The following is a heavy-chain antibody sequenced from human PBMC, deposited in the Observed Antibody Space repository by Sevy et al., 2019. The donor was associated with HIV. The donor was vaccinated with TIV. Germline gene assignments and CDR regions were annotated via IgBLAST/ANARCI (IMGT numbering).Heavy chain of an antibody. V-gene: IGHV3-53*01. D-gene: IGHD6-6*01. CDR3: ARDRGIAARPRYYYYGMDV. Sequence: GRSLRLSCAASGFTVSSNYMSWVRQAPGKGLEWVSVIYSGGSTYYADSVKGRFTISRDNSKNTLYLQMNSLRAEDTAVYYCARDRGIAARPRYYYYGMDVWGQGTTVTVSS. CDR1: GFTVSSNY. CDR2: IYSGGST. J-gene: IGHJ6*02.